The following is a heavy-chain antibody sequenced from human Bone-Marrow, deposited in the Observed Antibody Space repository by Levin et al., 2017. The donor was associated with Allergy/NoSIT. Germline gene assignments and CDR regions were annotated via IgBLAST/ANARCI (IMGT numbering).Heavy chain of an antibody. V-gene: IGHV3-9*01. Sequence: GGSLRLSCAASGFTFDDYAMHWVRQAPGKGLEWVSGISWNSGSIGYADSVKGRFTISRDNAKNSLYLQMNSLRAEDTALYYCAKGSMTITPLGWFDPWGQGTLVTVSS. CDR3: AKGSMTITPLGWFDP. D-gene: IGHD4/OR15-4a*01. J-gene: IGHJ5*02. CDR1: GFTFDDYA. CDR2: ISWNSGSI.